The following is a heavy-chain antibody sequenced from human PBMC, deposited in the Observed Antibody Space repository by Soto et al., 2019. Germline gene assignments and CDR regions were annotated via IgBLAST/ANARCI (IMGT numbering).Heavy chain of an antibody. Sequence: QVQLVQSGAKVRMPGPSVKVSCKASGGTFSTYPINWVREAPGQGLEWMGGIIPLFGTTNYAQKFKGRVTITADESTSTAYMELSSLRAEDAAVYYCARGATHGSSWYFWFDPWGQGTLVTVSS. CDR1: GGTFSTYP. V-gene: IGHV1-69*01. CDR3: ARGATHGSSWYFWFDP. CDR2: IIPLFGTT. D-gene: IGHD6-13*01. J-gene: IGHJ5*02.